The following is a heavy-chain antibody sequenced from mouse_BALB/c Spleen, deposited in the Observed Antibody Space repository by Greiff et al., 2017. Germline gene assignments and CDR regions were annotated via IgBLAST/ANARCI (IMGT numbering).Heavy chain of an antibody. CDR2: INPYNDGT. CDR1: GYTFTSYV. D-gene: IGHD2-12*01. Sequence: EVQRVESGPELVKPGASVKMSCKASGYTFTSYVMHWVKQKPGQGLEWIGYINPYNDGTKYNEKFKGKATLTSDKSSSTAYMELSSLTSEDSAVYYCARLRRDYYAMDYWGQGTSVTVSS. CDR3: ARLRRDYYAMDY. J-gene: IGHJ4*01. V-gene: IGHV1-14*01.